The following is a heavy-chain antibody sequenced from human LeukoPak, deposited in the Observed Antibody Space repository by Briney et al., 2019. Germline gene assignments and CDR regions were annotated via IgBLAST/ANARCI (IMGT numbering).Heavy chain of an antibody. CDR2: LYSYSNT. Sequence: RGSLRLSCAASGFTVITNDMTWVRQAPGKGLDWVSVLYSYSNTKYADSVHGRFTISRDNSKNTLYLEMNSLSPDDTAVYYCTRGVEPLAANTLAYWGEGSLVTVSS. CDR1: GFTVITND. V-gene: IGHV3-53*01. CDR3: TRGVEPLAANTLAY. D-gene: IGHD1-14*01. J-gene: IGHJ4*02.